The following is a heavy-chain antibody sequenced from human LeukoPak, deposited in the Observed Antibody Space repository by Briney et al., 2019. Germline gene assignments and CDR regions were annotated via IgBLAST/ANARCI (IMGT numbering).Heavy chain of an antibody. Sequence: GGSLRLSCAASGFTGSSNYMSWVRQAPGKGLEWVSVIYSGGSTYYADSVKGRFTISRDNSKNTLYLQMNSLRAEDTAVYYCARASLDYSNYLFYYYGMDVWGQGTTVTVSS. CDR2: IYSGGST. J-gene: IGHJ6*02. CDR1: GFTGSSNY. CDR3: ARASLDYSNYLFYYYGMDV. D-gene: IGHD4-11*01. V-gene: IGHV3-53*01.